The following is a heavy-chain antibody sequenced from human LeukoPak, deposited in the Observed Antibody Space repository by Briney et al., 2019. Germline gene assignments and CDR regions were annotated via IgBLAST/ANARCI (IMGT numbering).Heavy chain of an antibody. CDR2: IYSDGST. CDR3: ARWVVATMFDY. Sequence: GGSLRLSCAASGFTVSSNYMNWVRQAPGKGLEGVSVIYSDGSTYYADSVKGRFTISRDNSKNTLYLQMNSLRDEDTAVYYCARWVVATMFDYWGQGTLVTVSS. CDR1: GFTVSSNY. V-gene: IGHV3-66*01. J-gene: IGHJ4*02. D-gene: IGHD5-12*01.